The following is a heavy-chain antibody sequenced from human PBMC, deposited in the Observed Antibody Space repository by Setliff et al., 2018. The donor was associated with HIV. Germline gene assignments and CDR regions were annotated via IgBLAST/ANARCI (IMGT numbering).Heavy chain of an antibody. Sequence: PSETLSLTCTVSGGSINNRYWSWIRQPPGKGLEWIGNIHYSGSTNYNPSLKSRVTISVDTSKNLFSLKLTSVTPADTAVYYCATGIDNFWSGYVNWGQGTLVTVSS. D-gene: IGHD3-3*01. V-gene: IGHV4-59*11. CDR2: IHYSGST. CDR1: GGSINNRY. CDR3: ATGIDNFWSGYVN. J-gene: IGHJ4*02.